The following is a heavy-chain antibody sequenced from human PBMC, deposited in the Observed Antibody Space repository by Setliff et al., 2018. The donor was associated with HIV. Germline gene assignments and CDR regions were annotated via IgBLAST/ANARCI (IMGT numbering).Heavy chain of an antibody. D-gene: IGHD4-17*01. J-gene: IGHJ4*02. Sequence: PGGSLRLSCEASGFTFSIYNMNWVRQAPGKGLEWVSYISTSGSTIYYADSVKGRFTISRDNGKKSLYLQMDSLGDEDTAVYYCAREKFENGDYEFVSTFDSWGQGTLVTVSS. CDR1: GFTFSIYN. CDR2: ISTSGSTI. V-gene: IGHV3-48*02. CDR3: AREKFENGDYEFVSTFDS.